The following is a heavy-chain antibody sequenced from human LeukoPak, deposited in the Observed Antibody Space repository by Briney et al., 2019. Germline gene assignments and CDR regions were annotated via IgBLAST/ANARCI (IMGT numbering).Heavy chain of an antibody. CDR2: ISGSGGST. V-gene: IGHV3-23*01. D-gene: IGHD2-21*02. CDR1: GFTFSSYA. CDR3: AKAYCGGDCYFSIDY. Sequence: GGSLRLSCAASGFTFSSYAMSWVRQAPGKGLEWVSAISGSGGSTYYADSVKGRFTISRDNSKNTLYLQMNSLRAEDTAVYYCAKAYCGGDCYFSIDYWGQGTLVTVSS. J-gene: IGHJ4*02.